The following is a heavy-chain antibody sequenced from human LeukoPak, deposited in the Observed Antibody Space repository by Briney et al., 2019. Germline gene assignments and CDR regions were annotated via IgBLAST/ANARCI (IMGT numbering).Heavy chain of an antibody. CDR3: ARDRDRAEFYFDD. CDR1: GFHFYDYG. J-gene: IGHJ4*02. V-gene: IGHV3-33*01. D-gene: IGHD1-14*01. Sequence: PGGPLRLSCRASGFHFYDYGVQGAPHAPGKGREWVANLWYDRHNKYYADSVRGRFTISRDNSKNTVYVQMNNRRAEDTAVYYCARDRDRAEFYFDDWGQGTLVTVSS. CDR2: LWYDRHNK.